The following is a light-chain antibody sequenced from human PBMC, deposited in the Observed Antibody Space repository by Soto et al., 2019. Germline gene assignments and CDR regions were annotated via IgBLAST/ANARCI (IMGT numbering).Light chain of an antibody. CDR1: QSISNS. CDR2: GTS. CDR3: QQINSYPH. J-gene: IGKJ5*01. Sequence: DIQLTQSPSSLSASVGDRVTITCRASQSISNSLNWYQQKPGKAPNLLIYGTSSLQSGVPSRFSGSGSGTEFTLTISSLQPEDFATYYCQQINSYPHFGQGTRLEIK. V-gene: IGKV1-17*01.